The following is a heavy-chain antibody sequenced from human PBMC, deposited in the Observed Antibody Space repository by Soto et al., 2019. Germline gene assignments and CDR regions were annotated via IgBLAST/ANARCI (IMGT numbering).Heavy chain of an antibody. J-gene: IGHJ1*01. CDR1: GFTFSSYA. V-gene: IGHV3-23*01. CDR3: AKDAIQSSSSFSEYFQH. Sequence: PGGSLRLSCAASGFTFSSYAVSWVRQAPGKGLGWVSAISGSGGSTYYADSVKGRFTISRDNSKNTLYLQMNSLRAEDTAVYYCAKDAIQSSSSFSEYFQHWGQGTLVTVSS. CDR2: ISGSGGST. D-gene: IGHD6-6*01.